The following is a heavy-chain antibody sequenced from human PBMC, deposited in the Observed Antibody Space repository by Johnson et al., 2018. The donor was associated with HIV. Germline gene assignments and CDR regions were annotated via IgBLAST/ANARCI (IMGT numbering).Heavy chain of an antibody. CDR1: GFTFSNAW. CDR2: IKHDGGEK. J-gene: IGHJ3*02. Sequence: VQLVESGGGLVKPGGSLRLSCVASGFTFSNAWMSWVRQAPGKGLEWVANIKHDGGEKYYVDSVKGRFTISRENAKNSLYLQMNSLRAEDTAVYYCARNGLIPAAKGVAFDIWGQGTTVTVSS. D-gene: IGHD2-2*01. V-gene: IGHV3-7*02. CDR3: ARNGLIPAAKGVAFDI.